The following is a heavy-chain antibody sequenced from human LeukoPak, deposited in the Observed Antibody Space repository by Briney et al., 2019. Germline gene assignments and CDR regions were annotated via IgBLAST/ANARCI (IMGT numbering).Heavy chain of an antibody. CDR3: ASQLLGFDY. Sequence: GGSLRLSCEASGFTFGGSAMHWFRQASGKGLEWVGRIRSKANNYATAYTASVKGRFTISRDDSKNTAYLQMNSLKTEDTALYYCASQLLGFDYWGQGILVTVSS. J-gene: IGHJ4*02. V-gene: IGHV3-73*01. CDR1: GFTFGGSA. D-gene: IGHD3-10*01. CDR2: IRSKANNYAT.